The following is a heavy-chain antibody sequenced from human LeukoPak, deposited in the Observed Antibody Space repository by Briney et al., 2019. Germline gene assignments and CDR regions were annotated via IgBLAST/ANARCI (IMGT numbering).Heavy chain of an antibody. CDR2: IIPIFGTA. CDR1: GGTFSSYA. V-gene: IGHV1-69*01. CDR3: ARAITRGADAFAI. D-gene: IGHD1-26*01. Sequence: SVKVSCKASGGTFSSYAISWVRQAPGQGLEWMGGIIPIFGTANYAQKFQGRVTITADESTSTAYMALSSLRSEDTAVYYCARAITRGADAFAIWGQGPMVSV. J-gene: IGHJ3*02.